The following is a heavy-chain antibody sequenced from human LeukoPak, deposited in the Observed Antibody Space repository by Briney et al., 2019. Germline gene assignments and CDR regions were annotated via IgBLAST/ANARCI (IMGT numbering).Heavy chain of an antibody. CDR2: IYHSGST. D-gene: IGHD3-22*01. CDR1: GYSISSGYY. Sequence: PSETLSLTCAVSGYSISSGYYWGWLGQPPGKGLGGIGSIYHSGSTSHNPSLKSRVTISVNTSKNQFSLKLSSVTGADTDVYYCARQGLYYYDSSGPDAFDIWGQGTMVTAYS. V-gene: IGHV4-38-2*01. J-gene: IGHJ3*02. CDR3: ARQGLYYYDSSGPDAFDI.